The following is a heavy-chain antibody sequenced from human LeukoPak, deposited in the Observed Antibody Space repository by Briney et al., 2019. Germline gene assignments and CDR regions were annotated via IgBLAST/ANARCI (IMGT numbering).Heavy chain of an antibody. CDR2: MNPNSGNT. V-gene: IGHV1-8*01. Sequence: ASVKVSCTASGYTFTSYDINWVRQATGQGLEWMGWMNPNSGNTGYAQKFQGRVTMTRNTSISTAYMELSSLRSEDTAVYYCARGPTYYDYVWGSYHHPMANDYRGQGTLVTVSS. D-gene: IGHD3-16*01. J-gene: IGHJ4*02. CDR3: ARGPTYYDYVWGSYHHPMANDY. CDR1: GYTFTSYD.